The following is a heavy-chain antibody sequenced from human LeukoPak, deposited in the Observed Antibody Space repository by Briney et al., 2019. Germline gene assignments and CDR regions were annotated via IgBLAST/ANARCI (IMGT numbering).Heavy chain of an antibody. V-gene: IGHV3-9*01. CDR2: ISWNSGSI. CDR1: GFTVDDYA. Sequence: GGSLTLSWAASGFTVDDYAMHWVRQAPRKGREWVSGISWNSGSIGYADYVKGRFTISRDNATNSLYLQMNSLRAEDTALYYCAKDLSSGWYGDAFDIWGQGTMVTVSS. D-gene: IGHD6-19*01. J-gene: IGHJ3*02. CDR3: AKDLSSGWYGDAFDI.